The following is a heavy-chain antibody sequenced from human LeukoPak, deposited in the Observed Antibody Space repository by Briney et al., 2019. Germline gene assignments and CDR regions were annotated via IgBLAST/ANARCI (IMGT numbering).Heavy chain of an antibody. V-gene: IGHV1-69*13. CDR2: IIPIFGTT. CDR1: GGTFSSYA. Sequence: SVKVSCKASGGTFSSYAISWVRQAPGQGLEWMGGIIPIFGTTNYAQKFQGRVTITADESTSTAYMELSSLRSEDTAVYYCARAPDCSSTSCYYWVDYWGQGTLVTVSS. CDR3: ARAPDCSSTSCYYWVDY. D-gene: IGHD2-2*01. J-gene: IGHJ4*02.